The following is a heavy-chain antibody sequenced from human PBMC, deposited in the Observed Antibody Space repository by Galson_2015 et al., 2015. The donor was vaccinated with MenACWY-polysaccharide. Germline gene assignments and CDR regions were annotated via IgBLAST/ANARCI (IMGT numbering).Heavy chain of an antibody. CDR1: GHAFTNFA. CDR2: INAGNGDT. D-gene: IGHD3-16*02. V-gene: IGHV1-3*01. J-gene: IGHJ4*02. Sequence: SAQVSCKASGHAFTNFATHWGRQAPGQGLERMGWINAGNGDTKYSQKFQGRVTLIVDTSATTAYMQLSSLRPEDTALYYCARGYVRGSHRPDYWGQGTLVTVSS. CDR3: ARGYVRGSHRPDY.